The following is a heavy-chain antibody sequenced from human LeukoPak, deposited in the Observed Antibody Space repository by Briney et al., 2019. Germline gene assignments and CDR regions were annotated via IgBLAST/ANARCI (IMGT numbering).Heavy chain of an antibody. D-gene: IGHD2-21*02. CDR3: ARQGDTGSWYFDY. V-gene: IGHV3-11*06. CDR2: ISGSGSDT. CDR1: GFIFSDYY. J-gene: IGHJ4*02. Sequence: PGGSLRLSCAASGFIFSDYYMTWIRQAPGKGLEWLSYISGSGSDTNYADSVKGRFTTSRDNAKNSLYLQMNSLRAEDTAVYYCARQGDTGSWYFDYWGQGTLVTVSS.